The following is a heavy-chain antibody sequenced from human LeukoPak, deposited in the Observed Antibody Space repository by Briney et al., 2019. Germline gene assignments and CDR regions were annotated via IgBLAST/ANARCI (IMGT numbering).Heavy chain of an antibody. Sequence: GGSLRLSCAASGFTLTTYSMNWVRQAPGKGLEWVSYIGYRSSPIHYADSVKGRFTISRDNAKNSLYLQMNSLRAEDTAVYYCVGGYSSSWYPYYFDYWGQGTLVTVSS. CDR3: VGGYSSSWYPYYFDY. CDR1: GFTLTTYS. J-gene: IGHJ4*02. D-gene: IGHD6-13*01. V-gene: IGHV3-48*01. CDR2: IGYRSSPI.